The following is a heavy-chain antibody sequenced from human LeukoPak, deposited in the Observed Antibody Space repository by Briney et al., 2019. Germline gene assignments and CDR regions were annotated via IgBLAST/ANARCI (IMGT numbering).Heavy chain of an antibody. CDR3: AKSARSFWSGTISYYYMDV. D-gene: IGHD3-3*01. Sequence: TGGSLGLSCAASGFTFSSYWMHWVRQAPGKGLEWVSLISWDGGSTYYADSVKGRFTISRDNSKNSLYLQMNSLRAEDTALYYCAKSARSFWSGTISYYYMDVWGKGTTVTVSS. V-gene: IGHV3-43D*04. CDR2: ISWDGGST. CDR1: GFTFSSYW. J-gene: IGHJ6*03.